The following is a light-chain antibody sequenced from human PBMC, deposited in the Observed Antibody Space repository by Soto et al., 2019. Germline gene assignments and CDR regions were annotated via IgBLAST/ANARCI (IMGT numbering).Light chain of an antibody. CDR3: QQYNSYSYT. CDR1: HSVSSSF. CDR2: GAS. J-gene: IGKJ2*01. Sequence: EIVLTQSPGALSLSPGERATLSCRASHSVSSSFLAWYQQRPGQAPRLLIYGASNRATGIPDRFSGSGSGTEFTLTISSLQPDDFATYYCQQYNSYSYTFGQGTKVDIK. V-gene: IGKV3-20*01.